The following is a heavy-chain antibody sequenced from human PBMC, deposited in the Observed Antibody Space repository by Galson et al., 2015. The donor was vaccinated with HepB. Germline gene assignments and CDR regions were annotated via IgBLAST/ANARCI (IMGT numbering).Heavy chain of an antibody. Sequence: SLRLSCAASGFTFSRYGVHWVRQAPGKGLEWVAVISYDGGSKYYADSVKGRFTISRDNSKNTLYLQMNSLRAEDTAVYYCARVRSWSGPQSFPKGGYYYGMDVWGQGTTVTVSS. CDR2: ISYDGGSK. V-gene: IGHV3-30*04. D-gene: IGHD6-13*01. CDR3: ARVRSWSGPQSFPKGGYYYGMDV. CDR1: GFTFSRYG. J-gene: IGHJ6*02.